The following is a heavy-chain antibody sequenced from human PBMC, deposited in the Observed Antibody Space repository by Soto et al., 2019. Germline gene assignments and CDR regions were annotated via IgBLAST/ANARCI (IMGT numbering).Heavy chain of an antibody. CDR3: ARDPPSHAFAI. V-gene: IGHV1-69*08. CDR2: IIPILGIA. CDR1: GGTFSSYT. J-gene: IGHJ3*02. Sequence: QVQLVQSGAAVKKPGSSVKVSCKASGGTFSSYTISWVRQAPGQGLEWMGRIIPILGIANYAQKFQGRVTITADKSTSTHYIKLSSLRSKYTALSYFARDPPSHAFAIWGRGTMVTVSS.